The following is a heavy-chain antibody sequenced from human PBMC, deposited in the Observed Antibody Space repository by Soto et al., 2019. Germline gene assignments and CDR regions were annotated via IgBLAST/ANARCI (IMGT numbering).Heavy chain of an antibody. CDR2: ISWDGSRT. Sequence: EVQLVESGGVVVQPGGSLTLSCAASGFTFDDYTMHWVRQPPGRGLEWVTLISWDGSRTYYADSVQGRFTISRHNSERSLYLQMNSLRAEDTALYYCVKGRTVVTVLDAVDTWGPGTRVTASS. D-gene: IGHD2-21*02. V-gene: IGHV3-43*01. CDR1: GFTFDDYT. J-gene: IGHJ3*02. CDR3: VKGRTVVTVLDAVDT.